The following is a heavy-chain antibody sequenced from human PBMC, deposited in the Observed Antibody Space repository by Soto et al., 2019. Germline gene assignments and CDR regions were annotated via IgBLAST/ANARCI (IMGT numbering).Heavy chain of an antibody. Sequence: SVKVSCKASGGTFSSYAISWVRQAPGQGLEWMGGIIPIFGTATYAQKFQGRVTITADESTSTAYMELSSLRSEDTAVYYCARGGRFHHYDFWSGYYANYWGQGTLVTVSS. J-gene: IGHJ4*02. D-gene: IGHD3-3*01. CDR2: IIPIFGTA. CDR3: ARGGRFHHYDFWSGYYANY. V-gene: IGHV1-69*13. CDR1: GGTFSSYA.